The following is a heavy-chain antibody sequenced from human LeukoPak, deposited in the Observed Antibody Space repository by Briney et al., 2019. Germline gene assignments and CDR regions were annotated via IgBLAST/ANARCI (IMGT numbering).Heavy chain of an antibody. J-gene: IGHJ5*02. Sequence: GASVKVSCKASGYTFTGYYMHWVRQAPGQGLEWMGWINPNSGGTNYAQKFQGRVTMTRDTSISTAYMELSRLRSDDTAVYYCARNSATFNNWFDPWGKGTLVTVSS. CDR1: GYTFTGYY. CDR3: ARNSATFNNWFDP. CDR2: INPNSGGT. V-gene: IGHV1-2*02. D-gene: IGHD4-23*01.